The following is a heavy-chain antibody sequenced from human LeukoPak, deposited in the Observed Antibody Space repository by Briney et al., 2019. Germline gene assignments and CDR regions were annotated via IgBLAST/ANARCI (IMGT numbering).Heavy chain of an antibody. CDR3: ARGVGPDY. Sequence: ASVKVPCKASGYTFTNYGISWVRPAPGQGVEWMGWISAHNGNMNYAQNFQARVTLTTDTSTSSAYMAVRSLRSDDTAVYYCARGVGPDYWGQGTLVTVSS. CDR1: GYTFTNYG. D-gene: IGHD3-3*01. V-gene: IGHV1-18*01. J-gene: IGHJ4*02. CDR2: ISAHNGNM.